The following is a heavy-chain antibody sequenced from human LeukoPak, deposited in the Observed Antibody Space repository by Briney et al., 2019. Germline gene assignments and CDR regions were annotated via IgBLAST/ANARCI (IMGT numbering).Heavy chain of an antibody. Sequence: GGSLRLSCVASGFTFTNYAMSWVRQPPGKGLEWVSAISATRGNTYYADSVQGRFSISRDNSKNTLYLQTNSLRAEDTAVYYCAKGSSTTCPCYRDHWGQGTLVTVSS. CDR2: ISATRGNT. V-gene: IGHV3-23*01. CDR1: GFTFTNYA. J-gene: IGHJ4*02. CDR3: AKGSSTTCPCYRDH. D-gene: IGHD2-2*01.